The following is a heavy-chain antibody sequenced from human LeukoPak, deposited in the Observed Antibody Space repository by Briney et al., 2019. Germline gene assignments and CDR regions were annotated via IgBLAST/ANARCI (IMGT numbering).Heavy chain of an antibody. J-gene: IGHJ3*02. CDR1: GYTFTGYY. D-gene: IGHD3-3*01. CDR3: AREGPVVFGVVMTHDAFDI. V-gene: IGHV1-2*02. CDR2: INPNSGGT. Sequence: ASVKVSCKASGYTFTGYYMHWVRQAPGQGLEWMGWINPNSGGTNYAQKFQGRVTMTRDTSISTAYMELSRLRSDDTAVYYCAREGPVVFGVVMTHDAFDIWGQGTMVTVSS.